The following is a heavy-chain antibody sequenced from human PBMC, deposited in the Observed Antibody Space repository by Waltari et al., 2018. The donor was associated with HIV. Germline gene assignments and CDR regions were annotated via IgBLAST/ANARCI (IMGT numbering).Heavy chain of an antibody. CDR2: IYPNSGDT. CDR3: ARQMTFYDALDI. V-gene: IGHV1-2*02. CDR1: GYTLTDYH. Sequence: QVQLVQSGAEVRKPGASVKVSCKTSGYTLTDYHIHWVRQAPGQGPEWMGWIYPNSGDTHFAEKFQGRVTLTRDTSIRTAYVEVSNLRSDDTAVYYCARQMTFYDALDIWGQGTMVSVSS. J-gene: IGHJ3*02.